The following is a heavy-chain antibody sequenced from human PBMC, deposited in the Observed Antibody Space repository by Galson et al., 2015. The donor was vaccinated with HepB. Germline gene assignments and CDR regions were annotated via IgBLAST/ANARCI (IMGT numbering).Heavy chain of an antibody. D-gene: IGHD2-15*01. CDR2: ISGSGGST. CDR3: AKADNIVVVVAASPFDY. Sequence: SLRLSCAASGFTFSSYAMSWVRQAPGKGLEWVSAISGSGGSTYYADSVKGRFTISRDNSKNTLYLQMNSLRAEDTAVYYCAKADNIVVVVAASPFDYWGQGTLVTVSS. CDR1: GFTFSSYA. V-gene: IGHV3-23*01. J-gene: IGHJ4*02.